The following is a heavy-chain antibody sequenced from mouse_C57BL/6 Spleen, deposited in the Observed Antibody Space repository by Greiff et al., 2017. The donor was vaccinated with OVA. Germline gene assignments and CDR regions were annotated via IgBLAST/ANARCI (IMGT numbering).Heavy chain of an antibody. D-gene: IGHD3-1*01. V-gene: IGHV5-4*01. Sequence: EVQLVESGGGLVKPGGSLKLSCAASGFTFSSYAMPWVRQTPEKRLEWVATISDGGSYTYYPDNVKGRFTISKDKAKNNLYLQMSHLKSEDTALYYCARGATGWYFDVWGTGTTVTVSS. CDR1: GFTFSSYA. CDR2: ISDGGSYT. CDR3: ARGATGWYFDV. J-gene: IGHJ1*03.